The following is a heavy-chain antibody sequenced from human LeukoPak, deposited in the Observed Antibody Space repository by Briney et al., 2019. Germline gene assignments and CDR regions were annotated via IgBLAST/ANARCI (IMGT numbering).Heavy chain of an antibody. V-gene: IGHV4-39*07. D-gene: IGHD3-10*01. CDR1: GDSISSSSYS. CDR2: VYYRVTS. Sequence: SETLSLTCTVSGDSISSSSYSWAWIRQPPGKGLEWLATVYYRVTSYSNPSLRSRVTISVDTSKNQVSLKLNSVTAADTAVYYCARGPDSGSYYAWFDPWGQGTLVTVSS. J-gene: IGHJ5*02. CDR3: ARGPDSGSYYAWFDP.